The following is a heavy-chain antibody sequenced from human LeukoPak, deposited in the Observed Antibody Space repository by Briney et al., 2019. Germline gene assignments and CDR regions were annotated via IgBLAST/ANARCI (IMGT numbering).Heavy chain of an antibody. CDR3: ARDSARDGYNYYFDH. J-gene: IGHJ4*02. V-gene: IGHV3-33*01. D-gene: IGHD5-24*01. CDR2: MWYDGSNE. Sequence: GGSLRLSCAASGFTFSSYGMHWVRQAPGKGLEWVAVMWYDGSNEYYADSVQGRFTIFRDIPKNTLYLQMNSLRAEDTATYYCARDSARDGYNYYFDHWGQGTLVTVSS. CDR1: GFTFSSYG.